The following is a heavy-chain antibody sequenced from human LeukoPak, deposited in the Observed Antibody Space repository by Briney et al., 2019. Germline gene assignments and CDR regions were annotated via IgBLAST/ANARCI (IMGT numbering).Heavy chain of an antibody. Sequence: GGSLRLSCSASGFTFSTFPMHWVRQAPGKGLEYFSAISRNGDTTYYADSVKGRFTISRDNSKNTLYLQMSSLRPEDTAVYYCVKALTDDAFDIWSQGTMVTVSS. V-gene: IGHV3-64D*06. CDR3: VKALTDDAFDI. J-gene: IGHJ3*02. CDR2: ISRNGDTT. CDR1: GFTFSTFP.